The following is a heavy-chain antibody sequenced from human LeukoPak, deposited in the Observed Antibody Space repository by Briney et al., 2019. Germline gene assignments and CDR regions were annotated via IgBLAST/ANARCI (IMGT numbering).Heavy chain of an antibody. J-gene: IGHJ4*02. CDR3: ARELRGTSTAFDY. V-gene: IGHV1-69*05. CDR2: IIPIFGTA. Sequence: SVKVSCKASGGTFSSYAISWVRQAPGQGLEWMGGIIPIFGTANYAQKFQGRVTMTTDTSTSTAYMELRSLRSDDTAVYYCARELRGTSTAFDYWGQGTLVTVSS. CDR1: GGTFSSYA. D-gene: IGHD1-1*01.